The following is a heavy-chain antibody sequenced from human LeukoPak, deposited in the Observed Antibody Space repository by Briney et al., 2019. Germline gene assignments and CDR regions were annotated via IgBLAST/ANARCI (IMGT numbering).Heavy chain of an antibody. V-gene: IGHV4-34*01. J-gene: IGHJ3*02. CDR2: INHSGST. D-gene: IGHD5-18*01. Sequence: SETLSLTCAVYGGSFSGYYWSWIRQPPGKGLEWIGEINHSGSTNYNPSLKSRVTISVDTSKNQFSLKLSSVTAADTAVYYCARLQLWLGAFDIWGQGTMVTVSS. CDR1: GGSFSGYY. CDR3: ARLQLWLGAFDI.